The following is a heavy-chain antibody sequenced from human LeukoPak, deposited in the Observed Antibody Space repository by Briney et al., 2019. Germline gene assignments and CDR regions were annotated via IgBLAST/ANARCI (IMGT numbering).Heavy chain of an antibody. J-gene: IGHJ4*02. Sequence: PSETLSLTCTVSGGSISSSSYYWGWIRQPPGKGLEWIGSIYYSGSTYYNPSLKSRVTISVDTSKNQFSLKLSSVTAADTAVYYCARRATYYDILTGYYPHYYFDYWGQGTLVTVSS. CDR3: ARRATYYDILTGYYPHYYFDY. V-gene: IGHV4-39*07. CDR2: IYYSGST. D-gene: IGHD3-9*01. CDR1: GGSISSSSYY.